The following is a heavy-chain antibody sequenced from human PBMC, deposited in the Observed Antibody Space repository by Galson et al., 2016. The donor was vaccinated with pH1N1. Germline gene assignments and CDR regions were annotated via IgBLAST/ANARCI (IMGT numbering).Heavy chain of an antibody. V-gene: IGHV3-49*04. CDR3: TRDFRGTYYPGGYFDY. CDR1: GFTFGDYT. Sequence: CAASGFTFGDYTINWVRQAPGKGLEWVGFIRSKTYGGTKQYAASVKDRFTISRDDSTSIAYLQMNNLKTEDTAIYYCTRDFRGTYYPGGYFDYWGQGTQVTVSS. J-gene: IGHJ4*02. D-gene: IGHD1-26*01. CDR2: IRSKTYGGTK.